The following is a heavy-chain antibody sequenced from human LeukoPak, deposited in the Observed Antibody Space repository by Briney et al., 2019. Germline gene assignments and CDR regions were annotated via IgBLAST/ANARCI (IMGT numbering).Heavy chain of an antibody. CDR1: GSSFSTYG. CDR2: ISDSGGST. V-gene: IGHV3-23*01. CDR3: AKGWTGYTNSWYFD. J-gene: IGHJ4*02. Sequence: GGSLRLSCAASGSSFSTYGMTWVRQAPGKGLEWVSVISDSGGSTNYADSVKGRFTISRDNSKNTLYLQMNRLRAEDTAVYYCAKGWTGYTNSWYFDWGQGTLVTVSS. D-gene: IGHD6-13*01.